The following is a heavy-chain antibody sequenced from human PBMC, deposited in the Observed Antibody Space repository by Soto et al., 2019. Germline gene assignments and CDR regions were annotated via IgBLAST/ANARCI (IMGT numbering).Heavy chain of an antibody. J-gene: IGHJ4*02. D-gene: IGHD1-26*01. CDR3: ARTTWELGVRFDY. CDR1: GFPFSDFY. CDR2: ISGRGGTI. Sequence: GGSLRLSCAASGFPFSDFYMTWIRRAPGRGLQCLSYISGRGGTIYYADSVKGRFTISRDNAKNSLDLQMDGLRGDDTGVYYCARTTWELGVRFDYWGQGALVTVSS. V-gene: IGHV3-11*01.